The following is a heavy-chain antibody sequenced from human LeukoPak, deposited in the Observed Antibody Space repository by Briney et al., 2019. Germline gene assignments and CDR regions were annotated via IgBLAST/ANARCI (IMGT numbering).Heavy chain of an antibody. CDR2: IYPGDSDT. CDR3: ARLGNSNPDYYGMDV. V-gene: IGHV5-51*01. Sequence: GESLKISCRGSGYSFTNYWIVWVRQMPGKGLEWMGIIYPGDSDTRYSPSFQGQVTISADKSMSTAYLQWSSLKASDTAMYYCARLGNSNPDYYGMDVWGQGTTVTVSS. D-gene: IGHD4-11*01. J-gene: IGHJ6*02. CDR1: GYSFTNYW.